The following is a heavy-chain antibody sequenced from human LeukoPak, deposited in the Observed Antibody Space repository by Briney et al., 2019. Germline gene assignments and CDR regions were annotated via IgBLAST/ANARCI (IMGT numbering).Heavy chain of an antibody. CDR2: LNTSGST. CDR3: ARGFSDYYDSSGYHDAFDI. J-gene: IGHJ3*02. Sequence: SQTLSLTCTVSGGSISSGSYYWSWIRQPAGKGLEWIGHLNTSGSTNYNPSLKSLVTISVDTSKNQFSLKLSSVTAADTAVYYCARGFSDYYDSSGYHDAFDIWGQGTMVTVPS. V-gene: IGHV4-61*09. CDR1: GGSISSGSYY. D-gene: IGHD3-22*01.